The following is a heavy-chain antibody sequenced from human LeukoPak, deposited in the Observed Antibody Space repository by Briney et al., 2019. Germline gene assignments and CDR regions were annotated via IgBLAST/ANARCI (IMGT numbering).Heavy chain of an antibody. CDR2: IYYSGTT. J-gene: IGHJ4*02. Sequence: SETLSLTCTVSGCSIPISTYYWGWVRQPPGKGLEWIGSIYYSGTTKYNPSLKSPVTISVDNSTNKFSLRLSSVTAADTALYFCARGTLYSGWSYYLDSWGQGTLVTVSS. D-gene: IGHD5-12*01. CDR1: GCSIPISTYY. CDR3: ARGTLYSGWSYYLDS. V-gene: IGHV4-39*07.